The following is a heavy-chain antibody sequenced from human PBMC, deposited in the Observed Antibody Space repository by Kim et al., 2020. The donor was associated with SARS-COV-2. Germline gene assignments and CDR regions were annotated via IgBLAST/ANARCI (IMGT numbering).Heavy chain of an antibody. CDR3: ARDSGRGWYMVDY. J-gene: IGHJ4*02. D-gene: IGHD3-10*01. Sequence: ADSVKGRFTISRDNAKNSLYLQMNSLRAEDTAVYYCARDSGRGWYMVDYWGQGTLVTVSS. V-gene: IGHV3-11*05.